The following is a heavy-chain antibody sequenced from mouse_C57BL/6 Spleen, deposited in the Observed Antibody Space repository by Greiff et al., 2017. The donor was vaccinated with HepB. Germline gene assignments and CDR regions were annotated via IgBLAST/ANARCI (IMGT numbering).Heavy chain of an antibody. D-gene: IGHD1-1*01. CDR3: ASGYYGSRIYFDY. Sequence: VHVKQSGAELVKPGASVKLSCTASGFNIKDYYMHWVKQRTEQGLEWIGRIDPEDGETKYAPKFQGKATITADTSSNTAYLQLSSLTSEDTAVYYCASGYYGSRIYFDYWGQGTTLTVSS. J-gene: IGHJ2*01. CDR2: IDPEDGET. CDR1: GFNIKDYY. V-gene: IGHV14-2*01.